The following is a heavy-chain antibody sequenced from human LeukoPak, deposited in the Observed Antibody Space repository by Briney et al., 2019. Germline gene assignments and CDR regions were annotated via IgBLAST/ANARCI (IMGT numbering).Heavy chain of an antibody. Sequence: ASVKVSCKASGYTFTSYDINWVRQATGQGLEWMGWMNPNSGNTGYAQKFQGRVTITRNTSISTAYMELSSLRSEDTAVYYCARIGHYYDSSGYYYADYWGQGTLVTVSS. V-gene: IGHV1-8*01. CDR1: GYTFTSYD. CDR2: MNPNSGNT. D-gene: IGHD3-22*01. J-gene: IGHJ4*02. CDR3: ARIGHYYDSSGYYYADY.